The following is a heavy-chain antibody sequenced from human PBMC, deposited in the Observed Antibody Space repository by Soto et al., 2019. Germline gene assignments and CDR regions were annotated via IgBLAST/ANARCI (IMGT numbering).Heavy chain of an antibody. CDR1: GGSFSGYY. J-gene: IGHJ5*02. D-gene: IGHD3-10*01. CDR3: ARGSRITMVRGVSIWSPMDWCDP. Sequence: PSETLSLTCAVYGGSFSGYYWSWIRQPPGKGLEWIGEINHSGSTNYNPSLKSRVTISVDTSKNQFSLKLSSVTAADTAVYYGARGSRITMVRGVSIWSPMDWCDPWGQGTLGTGS. CDR2: INHSGST. V-gene: IGHV4-34*01.